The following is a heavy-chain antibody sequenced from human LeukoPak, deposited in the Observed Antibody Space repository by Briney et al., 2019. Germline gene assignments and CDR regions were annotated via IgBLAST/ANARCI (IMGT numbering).Heavy chain of an antibody. CDR2: IIPIFGTA. CDR1: GGTFSSYA. V-gene: IGHV1-69*06. J-gene: IGHJ4*02. CDR3: ARDSSGTHGGFDY. Sequence: GASVKVSCKASGGTFSSYAISWVRQAPGQGLEWMGGIIPIFGTANYAQKFQGRVTITADKSTSTAYMELSSLRSEDTAVYYCARDSSGTHGGFDYWGQGTLVTVSS. D-gene: IGHD3-22*01.